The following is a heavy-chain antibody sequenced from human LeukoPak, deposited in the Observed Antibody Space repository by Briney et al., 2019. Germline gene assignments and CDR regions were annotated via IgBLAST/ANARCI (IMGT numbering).Heavy chain of an antibody. Sequence: GGSLRLSCAASGFTFSDYYMSWIRQAPGKGLEWVLYISSSSSYTNYADSVKGRFTISRDNAKNSLYLQMNSLRAEDTAVYYCARDFPYGSGSYYYYYGMDVWGKGTTVTVSS. V-gene: IGHV3-11*06. CDR3: ARDFPYGSGSYYYYYGMDV. J-gene: IGHJ6*04. CDR1: GFTFSDYY. CDR2: ISSSSSYT. D-gene: IGHD3-10*01.